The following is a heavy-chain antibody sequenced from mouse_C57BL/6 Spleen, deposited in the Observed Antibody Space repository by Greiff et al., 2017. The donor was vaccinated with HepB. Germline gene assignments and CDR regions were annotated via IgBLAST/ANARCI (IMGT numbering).Heavy chain of an antibody. Sequence: QVQLQQSGAELVKPGASVKISCKASGYAFSSYWMNWVKQRPGKGLEWIGQIYRGDGDTNYNGKFKGKATLTADKSSSTAYMQLSSLTSEDSAVYYCARQYYGSREDYFDYWGQGTTLTVSS. CDR3: ARQYYGSREDYFDY. V-gene: IGHV1-80*01. D-gene: IGHD1-1*01. CDR1: GYAFSSYW. J-gene: IGHJ2*01. CDR2: IYRGDGDT.